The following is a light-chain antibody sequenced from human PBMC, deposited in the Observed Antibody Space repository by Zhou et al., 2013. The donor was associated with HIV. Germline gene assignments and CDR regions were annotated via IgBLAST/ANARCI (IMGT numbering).Light chain of an antibody. V-gene: IGKV3-15*01. CDR1: QSIGTN. CDR3: QQHNSWPFT. Sequence: IVMTQSPASRSMSPGERATLSCRASQSIGTNLAWYQQKPGQAPRLLIYAASARATGIPDRFSGSGSGTDFTLTISSLQSEDFAVYYCQQHNSWPFTFGPGTKVDV. J-gene: IGKJ3*01. CDR2: AAS.